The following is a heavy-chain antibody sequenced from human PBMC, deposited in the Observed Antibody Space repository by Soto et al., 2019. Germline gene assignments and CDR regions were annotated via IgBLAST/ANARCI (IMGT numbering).Heavy chain of an antibody. V-gene: IGHV4-39*01. D-gene: IGHD3-22*01. J-gene: IGHJ5*02. CDR3: ASIGSSGYYFGRQIPGSWNIWFDP. CDR2: IYYSGST. Sequence: PSETLSLTCTVSGGSISSSSYYWGWIRQPPGKGLEWIGSIYYSGSTYYNPALKSRVTISVDTSKNQFSLKLSSVTAADTAVYYCASIGSSGYYFGRQIPGSWNIWFDPWGQGTLVTVSS. CDR1: GGSISSSSYY.